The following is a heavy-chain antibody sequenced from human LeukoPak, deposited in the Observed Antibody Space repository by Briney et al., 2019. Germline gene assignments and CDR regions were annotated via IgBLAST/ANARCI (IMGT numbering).Heavy chain of an antibody. CDR3: ANTFTRFLEADY. J-gene: IGHJ4*02. D-gene: IGHD3-3*01. Sequence: GGFLRLSCAASGIAFSRYTMGWVRQAPGKGLEWVSAIDSSGRDTYYADSVRGRFTISRDNSKNTLYLQMNSLRADDTAVYYCANTFTRFLEADYWGQGTLVTVSS. CDR2: IDSSGRDT. CDR1: GIAFSRYT. V-gene: IGHV3-23*01.